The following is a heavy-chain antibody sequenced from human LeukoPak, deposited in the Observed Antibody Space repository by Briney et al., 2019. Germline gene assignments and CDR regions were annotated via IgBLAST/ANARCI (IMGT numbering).Heavy chain of an antibody. J-gene: IGHJ3*02. CDR2: IILILGIA. V-gene: IGHV1-69*04. Sequence: SVKVSCKASGGTFSSYAISWVRQAPGQGLEWMGRIILILGIANYAQKFQGRVTITADKSTSTAYMELSSLRSEDTAVYYCARVARGEGDAFDIWGQGTMVTVSS. CDR1: GGTFSSYA. D-gene: IGHD4-17*01. CDR3: ARVARGEGDAFDI.